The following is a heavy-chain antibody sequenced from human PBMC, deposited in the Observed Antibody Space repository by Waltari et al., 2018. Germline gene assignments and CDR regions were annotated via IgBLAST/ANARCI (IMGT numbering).Heavy chain of an antibody. CDR3: ARLGPYMTMVVIARYYFDY. Sequence: EVQLVQSGAEVKKPGESLKISCKGSGYSFTSYWIGWVRQMPGKGLEWMGITYPGDSDTSYSPSFQGQVTISADKAISTAYLQWSSLKASDTAMYYCARLGPYMTMVVIARYYFDYWGQGTLVTVSS. CDR1: GYSFTSYW. V-gene: IGHV5-51*01. J-gene: IGHJ4*02. D-gene: IGHD3-10*01. CDR2: TYPGDSDT.